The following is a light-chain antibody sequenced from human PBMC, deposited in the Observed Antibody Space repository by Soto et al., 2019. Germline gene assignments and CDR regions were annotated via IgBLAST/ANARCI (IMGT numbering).Light chain of an antibody. CDR2: VAS. CDR3: QQSYGTPIT. J-gene: IGKJ5*01. V-gene: IGKV1-39*01. Sequence: DIQMTQSPSSLSASVGDRVTITCRASQSISRYLNLYQQKPGKAPNLLIYVASSLQSEVPSRFSGSGSGTDFTRTITSLQPEDFATYYCQQSYGTPITFGQGTRLEIK. CDR1: QSISRY.